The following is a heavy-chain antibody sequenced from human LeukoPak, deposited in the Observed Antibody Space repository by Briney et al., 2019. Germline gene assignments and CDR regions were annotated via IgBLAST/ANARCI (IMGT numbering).Heavy chain of an antibody. Sequence: SETLSLTCTVSGGSISSGGYSWSWIRQHPGKDLEWIGYIYYSGSTYYNPSLKSRVTISVDTSKNQFSLKLSSVTAADTAVYYCARAQQWLGYFDYWGQGTLVTVSS. CDR2: IYYSGST. CDR1: GGSISSGGYS. D-gene: IGHD6-19*01. J-gene: IGHJ4*02. V-gene: IGHV4-31*03. CDR3: ARAQQWLGYFDY.